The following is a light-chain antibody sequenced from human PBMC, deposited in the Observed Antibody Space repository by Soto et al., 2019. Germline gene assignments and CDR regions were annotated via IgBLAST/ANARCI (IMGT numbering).Light chain of an antibody. V-gene: IGLV6-57*04. CDR3: QSYDSSNQNVV. Sequence: NFMLTQPHSVSESPGKTVTISCTPSSGSIASNYVQWYQQRPGSAPTTVIYEDNQRPSGVPDRFSGSIDSSSNSASLTISGLKTEDEADYYCQSYDSSNQNVVFGGGTKLTVL. CDR2: EDN. J-gene: IGLJ2*01. CDR1: SGSIASNY.